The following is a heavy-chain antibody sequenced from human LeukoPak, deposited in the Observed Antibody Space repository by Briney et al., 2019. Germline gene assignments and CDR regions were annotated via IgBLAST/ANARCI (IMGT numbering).Heavy chain of an antibody. D-gene: IGHD3-10*01. V-gene: IGHV1-18*01. CDR3: ARDHDSGSGMDV. CDR1: GYTFASYG. CDR2: ISVYNGNT. J-gene: IGHJ6*02. Sequence: ASVKVSCKASGYTFASYGITWVRQAPGQGLEWMGWISVYNGNTNYAQKLQGRVTMTTDSSTSTAYMELRSLRSDDTAVYYCARDHDSGSGMDVWGQGTTVTVSS.